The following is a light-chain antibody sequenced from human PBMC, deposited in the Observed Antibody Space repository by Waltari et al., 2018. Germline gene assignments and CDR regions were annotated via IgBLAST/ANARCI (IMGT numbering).Light chain of an antibody. CDR3: CSYAGSYTYV. CDR2: DVN. CDR1: SSNVGGYNY. Sequence: QYALTQPRPVSGSPGPSVTISCTGSSSNVGGYNYFSWYQHHPGKAPKLIIYDVNKRPSGVPDRFSGSKSGDTASLTISGLQVEDEADYYCCSYAGSYTYVFGTGTKVTV. J-gene: IGLJ1*01. V-gene: IGLV2-11*01.